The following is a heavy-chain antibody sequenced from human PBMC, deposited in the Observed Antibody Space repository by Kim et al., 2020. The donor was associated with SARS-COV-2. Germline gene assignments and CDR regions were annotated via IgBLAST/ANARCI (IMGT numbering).Heavy chain of an antibody. CDR3: ARDVGEMATRANYFDY. CDR1: GFTFSSYW. V-gene: IGHV3-7*01. J-gene: IGHJ4*02. D-gene: IGHD5-12*01. CDR2: INQDGSGK. Sequence: GGSLRLSCAASGFTFSSYWMSWVRQAPGKGLEWVASINQDGSGKYYVDSVKGRFTISRDNAKNSLYLQMNSLRAEDTAVYYCARDVGEMATRANYFDYWGEGTLGTVSS.